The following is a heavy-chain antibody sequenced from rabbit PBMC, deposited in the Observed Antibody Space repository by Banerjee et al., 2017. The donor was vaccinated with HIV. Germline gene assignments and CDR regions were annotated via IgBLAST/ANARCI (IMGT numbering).Heavy chain of an antibody. CDR3: ARGADYAGSTYYDL. Sequence: QEQLVESGGGLVQPEGSLTLTCTASGFSFSSKYYMCWVRQAPGKGLEGIGCIYTGSGSTHYASWAKGRFTISKTSSTTVTLQMTSLTAADTATYFCARGADYAGSTYYDLWGQGTLVTVS. D-gene: IGHD8-1*01. V-gene: IGHV1S45*01. CDR1: GFSFSSKYY. CDR2: IYTGSGST. J-gene: IGHJ4*01.